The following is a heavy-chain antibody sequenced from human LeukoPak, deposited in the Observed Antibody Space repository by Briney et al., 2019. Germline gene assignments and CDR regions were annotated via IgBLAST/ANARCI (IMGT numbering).Heavy chain of an antibody. V-gene: IGHV1-2*02. Sequence: ASVKVSCKASGYTFTGYSMHWVRQAPGQGLEWMGRINPNSGAANYAQKFQGRVTMTRDTSISTAYMELSRLRSDDTAVYYFARAARITIFGVVIITLDYWGQGTLVTVSS. D-gene: IGHD3-3*01. CDR1: GYTFTGYS. CDR3: ARAARITIFGVVIITLDY. CDR2: INPNSGAA. J-gene: IGHJ4*02.